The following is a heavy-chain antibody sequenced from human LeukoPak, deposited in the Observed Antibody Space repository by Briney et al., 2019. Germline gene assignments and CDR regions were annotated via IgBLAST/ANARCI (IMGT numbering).Heavy chain of an antibody. Sequence: SETLSLTCTVSGXSISSYYWSWIRQPPGKGLEWIAYIYYSGSTNYNPSLKSRVAISVDTSKNQFSLKLSSVTAADTAVYYCARTPWDYYDSSGYWAAFDIWGQGTMVTVSS. CDR3: ARTPWDYYDSSGYWAAFDI. D-gene: IGHD3-22*01. J-gene: IGHJ3*02. CDR2: IYYSGST. CDR1: GXSISSYY. V-gene: IGHV4-59*08.